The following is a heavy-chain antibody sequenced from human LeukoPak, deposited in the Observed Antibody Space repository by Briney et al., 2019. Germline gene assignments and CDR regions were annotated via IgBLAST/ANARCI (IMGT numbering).Heavy chain of an antibody. D-gene: IGHD5-12*01. CDR3: ARVGDIVATTVYYFDY. CDR2: ISYDGSNK. J-gene: IGHJ4*02. V-gene: IGHV3-30*03. Sequence: GGTLRLSCAASGFTFSSYGMSWVRQAPGKGLEWVAVISYDGSNKYYADSVKGRFTISRDNSKNTLYLQMNSLRAEDTAVYYCARVGDIVATTVYYFDYWGQGTLVTVSS. CDR1: GFTFSSYG.